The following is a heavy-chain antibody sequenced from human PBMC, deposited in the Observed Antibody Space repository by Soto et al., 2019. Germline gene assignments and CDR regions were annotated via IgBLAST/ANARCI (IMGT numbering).Heavy chain of an antibody. CDR1: GDSISSGGYY. J-gene: IGHJ4*02. D-gene: IGHD5-12*01. CDR3: ARDRNGYNSLDY. Sequence: SETLCLTCTVSGDSISSGGYYWSWIRQHPGKGLEWIGYIYYSGTTYYSPSLKSRVTITVDTSQNQFSLKLSSVTAADTAIYYCARDRNGYNSLDYWGQGTLVTGSS. CDR2: IYYSGTT. V-gene: IGHV4-31*03.